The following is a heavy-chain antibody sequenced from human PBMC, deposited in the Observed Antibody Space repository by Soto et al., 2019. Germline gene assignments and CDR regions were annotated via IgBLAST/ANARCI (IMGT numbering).Heavy chain of an antibody. J-gene: IGHJ4*02. CDR3: AINAYYYDSSGYSRENDY. D-gene: IGHD3-22*01. Sequence: GGSLRLSCAASGFTFSSYGMHWVRQAPGKGLEWVAVIWYDGSNKYYADSVKGRFTISRDNSKNTLYLQMNSLRAEDTAVYYCAINAYYYDSSGYSRENDYRAQRTPVTVSS. V-gene: IGHV3-33*01. CDR1: GFTFSSYG. CDR2: IWYDGSNK.